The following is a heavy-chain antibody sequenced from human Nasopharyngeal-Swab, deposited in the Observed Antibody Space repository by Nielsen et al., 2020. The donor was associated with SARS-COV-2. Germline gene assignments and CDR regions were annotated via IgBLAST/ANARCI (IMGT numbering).Heavy chain of an antibody. J-gene: IGHJ4*02. CDR3: ARHEGHEDYFDY. V-gene: IGHV4-39*01. CDR2: IYYSGST. Sequence: RQAPGKGLEWIGGIYYSGSTYYNPSLKSRVTISVDTSKNQFSLKLSSVTAADTAVYYCARHEGHEDYFDYWGQGTLVTVSP.